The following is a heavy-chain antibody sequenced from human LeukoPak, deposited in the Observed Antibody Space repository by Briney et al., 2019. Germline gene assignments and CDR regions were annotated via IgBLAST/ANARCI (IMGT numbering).Heavy chain of an antibody. V-gene: IGHV1-69*05. Sequence: SVKVSCKASGGTFSSYAISWVRQAPGQGLEWMGGIIPIFGTANYAQKFQGRVTITTDESTSTAYMELSSLRSEDTAVYYCARRITMVRGVKNFDYWGQGTLVTVSS. D-gene: IGHD3-10*01. J-gene: IGHJ4*02. CDR3: ARRITMVRGVKNFDY. CDR2: IIPIFGTA. CDR1: GGTFSSYA.